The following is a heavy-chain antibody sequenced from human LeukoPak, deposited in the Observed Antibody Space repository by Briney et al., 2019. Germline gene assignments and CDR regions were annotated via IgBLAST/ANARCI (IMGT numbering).Heavy chain of an antibody. CDR2: IIPIFGTA. CDR3: ARGITAVGNHFDY. V-gene: IGHV1-69*05. D-gene: IGHD6-13*01. Sequence: AASVKVSCKASGGTFSSYAISWVRQAPGQGLEWMGRIIPIFGTANYAQKFQGRVTITTDESTSTAYMELRSLRSDDTAVYYCARGITAVGNHFDYWGQGTLVTVSS. J-gene: IGHJ4*02. CDR1: GGTFSSYA.